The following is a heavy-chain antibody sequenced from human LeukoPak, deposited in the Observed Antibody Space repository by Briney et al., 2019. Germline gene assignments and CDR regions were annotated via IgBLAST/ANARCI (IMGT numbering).Heavy chain of an antibody. CDR2: ISWNSGSI. D-gene: IGHD5-24*01. CDR3: AKGFMSGMATMGDY. V-gene: IGHV3-9*01. CDR1: GFTFDDYA. Sequence: RTGGSLRLSCAASGFTFDDYAMHWVRQAPGKGLEWVSGISWNSGSIGYADSVKGRFTISRDNAKNSLYLQMNSLRAEDTALYYCAKGFMSGMATMGDYWGQGTLVTVSS. J-gene: IGHJ4*02.